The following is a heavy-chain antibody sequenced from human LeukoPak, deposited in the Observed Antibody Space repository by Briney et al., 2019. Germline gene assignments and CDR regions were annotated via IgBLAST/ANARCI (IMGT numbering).Heavy chain of an antibody. CDR2: IRQDGSAK. V-gene: IGHV3-7*01. CDR1: GFTFSSYA. D-gene: IGHD3-22*01. J-gene: IGHJ4*02. CDR3: ARIDSRGSTWDY. Sequence: GGSLRLSCAASGFTFSSYAVHWVRQAPGKGLEWVANIRQDGSAKYYGDSVEGRLTISRDNAKNSLYPQMNSLRAEDTAVYYCARIDSRGSTWDYWGQGTLVTASS.